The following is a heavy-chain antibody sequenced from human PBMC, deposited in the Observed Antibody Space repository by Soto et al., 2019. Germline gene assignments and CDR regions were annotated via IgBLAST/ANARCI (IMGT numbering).Heavy chain of an antibody. Sequence: QVQLVQSGAEVKKPGASVKVSCKASGYTFTSYDINWVRQATGQGLEWMGWMNPNSGNTGYAQKFXGXVXMXXNTSISTAYMELSSLRSEDTAVYYCARETVGYFQHWGQGTLVTVSS. D-gene: IGHD2-15*01. CDR1: GYTFTSYD. CDR3: ARETVGYFQH. J-gene: IGHJ1*01. CDR2: MNPNSGNT. V-gene: IGHV1-8*01.